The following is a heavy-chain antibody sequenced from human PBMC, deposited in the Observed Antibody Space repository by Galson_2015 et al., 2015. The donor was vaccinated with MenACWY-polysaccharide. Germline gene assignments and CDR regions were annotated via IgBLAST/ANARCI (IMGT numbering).Heavy chain of an antibody. CDR2: LSPTTGNT. D-gene: IGHD3-10*01. Sequence: SLRLSCAGSGLTFSSYGMGWVRQAPGKGLEWVSGLSPTTGNTYYADSVRGRFTISRDNSKNTLYLQMDSLRAEDTALYYCAKAAAHYGSGNYYDYWGQGTQVTVSS. CDR1: GLTFSSYG. CDR3: AKAAAHYGSGNYYDY. V-gene: IGHV3-23*01. J-gene: IGHJ4*02.